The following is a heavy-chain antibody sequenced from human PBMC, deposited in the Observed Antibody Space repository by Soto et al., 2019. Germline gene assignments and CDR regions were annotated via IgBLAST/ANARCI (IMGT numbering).Heavy chain of an antibody. V-gene: IGHV3-7*01. J-gene: IGHJ3*02. D-gene: IGHD6-19*01. Sequence: EVQLVESGGGLVQPGVSLRLSCAASGFTFSSYWMSGVLQAPGKGLYCVANIKQDGSEKYYVDSVMGRFTISRDNAQNSMYLQMNSLRAEDTAVYYCAREISPWLVGEGAFDIWGQGTMVTVSS. CDR3: AREISPWLVGEGAFDI. CDR1: GFTFSSYW. CDR2: IKQDGSEK.